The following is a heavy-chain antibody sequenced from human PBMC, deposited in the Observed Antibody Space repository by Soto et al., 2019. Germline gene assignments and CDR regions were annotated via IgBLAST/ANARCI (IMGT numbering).Heavy chain of an antibody. CDR2: INPNSGGT. D-gene: IGHD2-2*01. Sequence: QVQLVQSGAEVKKPGASVKVSCKASGYTFTGYYMHWVRQAPGQGLEWMGWINPNSGGTNYAQKFQGWVTMTRDPSISTAYMERSRLRSDDTAVYYCAREDCSSTSCYFGYYGSGTAFDIWGQGTMVTVSS. J-gene: IGHJ3*02. V-gene: IGHV1-2*04. CDR3: AREDCSSTSCYFGYYGSGTAFDI. CDR1: GYTFTGYY.